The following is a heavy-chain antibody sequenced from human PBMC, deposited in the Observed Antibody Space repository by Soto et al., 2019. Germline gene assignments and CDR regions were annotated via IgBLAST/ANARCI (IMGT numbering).Heavy chain of an antibody. Sequence: QVPLVESGGGVVQPGRSLRLSCAASGFTFSTDALHWVRQAPGKGLEWVAAISNDGNNKYYADSVKGRFSISRDNSKNTLYLQMNSLRGEDTAVYYCARGYGIVTGFGYWGQGTLVTVSS. CDR2: ISNDGNNK. J-gene: IGHJ4*02. V-gene: IGHV3-30-3*01. CDR1: GFTFSTDA. D-gene: IGHD3-9*01. CDR3: ARGYGIVTGFGY.